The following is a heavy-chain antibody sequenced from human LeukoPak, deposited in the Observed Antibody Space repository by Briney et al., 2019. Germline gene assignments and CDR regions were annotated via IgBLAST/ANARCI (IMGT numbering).Heavy chain of an antibody. CDR1: GFTFSSYA. CDR2: ISGSGGST. J-gene: IGHJ4*02. Sequence: GGSLRLSCAASGFTFSSYAMSWVRQAPGKGLEWVSAISGSGGSTHYADSVKGRFTISRDNSKNTLYLQMNSLRAEDTAVYYCAKDLLNWLQAAPFDYWGQGNLVTVSS. V-gene: IGHV3-23*01. CDR3: AKDLLNWLQAAPFDY. D-gene: IGHD5-24*01.